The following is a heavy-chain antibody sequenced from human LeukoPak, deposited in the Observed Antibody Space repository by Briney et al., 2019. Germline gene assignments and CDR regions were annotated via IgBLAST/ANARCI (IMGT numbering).Heavy chain of an antibody. CDR1: GFTFSRYS. J-gene: IGHJ4*02. CDR2: MSSSSGLI. Sequence: GGSLRLSCAASGFTFSRYSMNWVRQAPGEGLEWVSSMSSSSGLIYYGDSVKGRFTVSRDNAKRSLYLQMNSLRADDTAVYHCAREFDGSASGAGYWGQGTLVTVSS. V-gene: IGHV3-21*01. CDR3: AREFDGSASGAGY. D-gene: IGHD1-26*01.